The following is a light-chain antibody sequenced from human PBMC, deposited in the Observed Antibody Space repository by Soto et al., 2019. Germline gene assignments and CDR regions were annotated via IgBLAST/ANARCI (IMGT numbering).Light chain of an antibody. CDR2: DAS. CDR1: QSVNTH. J-gene: IGKJ4*01. V-gene: IGKV3-11*01. Sequence: EIVLTQSPATRSLSPGEIATLSCRASQSVNTHLAWYQHKGGQAPRLLIFDASHRATGIPTRFSGSGSGTDFTLTISSLETEDVAVYYCQQRSDRPTFGGGTKVEIK. CDR3: QQRSDRPT.